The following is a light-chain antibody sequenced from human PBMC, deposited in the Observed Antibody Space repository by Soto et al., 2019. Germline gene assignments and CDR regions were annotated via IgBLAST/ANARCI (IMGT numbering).Light chain of an antibody. J-gene: IGLJ2*01. V-gene: IGLV1-40*01. CDR3: QSYDSSLSAVV. Sequence: QSVLTQPPSVSGAPGQRVTISCTGSSSNIGAGYDVHWYQQLPGTAPKLLIYVNSNRPSGVPDRFSGSKSGTSASLAITGLQAEDEAYYYCQSYDSSLSAVVFCGGTKLTVL. CDR1: SSNIGAGYD. CDR2: VNS.